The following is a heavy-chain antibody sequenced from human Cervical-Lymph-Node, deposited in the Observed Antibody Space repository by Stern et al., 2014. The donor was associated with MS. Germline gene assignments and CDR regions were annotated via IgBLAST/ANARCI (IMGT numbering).Heavy chain of an antibody. CDR1: GFSLSTSGMR. CDR2: LDWDDDK. D-gene: IGHD2-2*01. CDR3: ARTTWDCSSTSCYDGMDV. Sequence: QVTLRESGPALVKPTQTLTLTCTFSGFSLSTSGMRVSWIRQPPGQALEWLARLDWDDDKFYSTSLKTRLTISKDTSKNQVVLTMTNMDPVDTATYYCARTTWDCSSTSCYDGMDVWGQGTTVTVSS. V-gene: IGHV2-70*04. J-gene: IGHJ6*02.